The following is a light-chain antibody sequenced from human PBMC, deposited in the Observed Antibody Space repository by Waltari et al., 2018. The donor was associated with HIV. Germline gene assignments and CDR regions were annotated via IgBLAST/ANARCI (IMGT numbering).Light chain of an antibody. CDR1: SSDVGGHNS. Sequence: QSALTQPASVSGSLGQSITISCNGTSSDVGGHNSVSWYQQHPGKAPKLLISDVSNRPSGVSNRFSGSKSGNTASLTISGLQAEDEADYYCSSYTANSRIFGGGTRLTVL. J-gene: IGLJ2*01. CDR2: DVS. CDR3: SSYTANSRI. V-gene: IGLV2-14*03.